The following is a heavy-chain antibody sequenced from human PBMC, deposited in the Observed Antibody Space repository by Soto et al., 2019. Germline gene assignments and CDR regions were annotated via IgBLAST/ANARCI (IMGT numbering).Heavy chain of an antibody. CDR1: GFTFSASA. CDR3: AKVWGEDGYCTRTSCLYYFHH. D-gene: IGHD2-2*03. V-gene: IGHV3-23*01. CDR2: ISDSGTT. J-gene: IGHJ4*02. Sequence: EVQLLESGGGLVQPGGSLRLSCEASGFTFSASAMSWVRKAPRKGLEWVSTISDSGTTYYADSVKGRFTISRDNSKNTLYLQMNSLRAEDTAVYHCAKVWGEDGYCTRTSCLYYFHHWGQGVLVTVSS.